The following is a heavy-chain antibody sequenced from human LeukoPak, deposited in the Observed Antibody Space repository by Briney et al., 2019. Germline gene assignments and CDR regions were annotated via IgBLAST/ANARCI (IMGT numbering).Heavy chain of an antibody. CDR2: INAGNGNT. D-gene: IGHD3-10*01. V-gene: IGHV1-3*01. J-gene: IGHJ4*02. CDR3: ARDGITMVRGVIIPDRSYDY. CDR1: GYTFTSYA. Sequence: ASVKVSCKASGYTFTSYAMHWVRQAPGQRLEWMGWINAGNGNTKYSQKFQGRVTITRDTSASTAYMELSSLRSEDTAVYYCARDGITMVRGVIIPDRSYDYLGQGTLVTVSS.